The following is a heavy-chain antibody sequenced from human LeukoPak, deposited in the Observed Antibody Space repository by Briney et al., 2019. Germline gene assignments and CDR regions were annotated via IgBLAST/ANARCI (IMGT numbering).Heavy chain of an antibody. CDR3: AKNYDGRLYSDLDY. CDR1: GFTFSSYA. Sequence: PGGSLRLSCAASGFTFSSYAMTWVRQAPGRGLEWVSAISGNGGSTYYADSVRGRFTISRDNSKNTLYLQMNSLRAEDTAVYYCAKNYDGRLYSDLDYWGQGTLVTVSS. CDR2: ISGNGGST. J-gene: IGHJ4*02. D-gene: IGHD3-16*01. V-gene: IGHV3-23*01.